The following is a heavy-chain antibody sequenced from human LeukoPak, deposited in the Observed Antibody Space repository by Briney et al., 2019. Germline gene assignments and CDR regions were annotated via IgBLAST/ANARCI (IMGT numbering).Heavy chain of an antibody. CDR3: AKTGGGGITVAFDI. D-gene: IGHD3-10*01. V-gene: IGHV3-53*01. Sequence: PGGSLRLSCAASGLXVSSNYISWVRQAPGKGLEWVSVIYTGGSTYYTESMKGRFIISRENSKKQLYLQMISLRSEGTAVYYCAKTGGGGITVAFDIWGQGTMVTVSS. J-gene: IGHJ3*02. CDR1: GLXVSSNY. CDR2: IYTGGST.